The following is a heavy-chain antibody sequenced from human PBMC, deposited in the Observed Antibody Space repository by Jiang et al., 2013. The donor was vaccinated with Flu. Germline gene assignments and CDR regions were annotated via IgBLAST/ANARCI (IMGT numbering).Heavy chain of an antibody. D-gene: IGHD2-15*01. CDR3: ARRGVRESGGGALHYYYYYMDV. CDR2: IYPGDSDT. Sequence: VRQMPGKGLEWMGIIYPGDSDTRYSPSFQGQVTISADKSISTAYLQWSSLKASDTAMYYCARRGVRESGGGALHYYYYYMDVWGKGTTVTVSS. J-gene: IGHJ6*03. V-gene: IGHV5-51*01.